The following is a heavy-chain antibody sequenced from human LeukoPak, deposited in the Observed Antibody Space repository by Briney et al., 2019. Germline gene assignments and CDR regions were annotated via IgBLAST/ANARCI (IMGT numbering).Heavy chain of an antibody. D-gene: IGHD3-16*01. V-gene: IGHV1-2*02. Sequence: ASVKVSCKASGYTFTGYYMHWVRQAPGQGLEWMGWINPNSGGTNYAQKFQDRVTMTRDTSISTAYMELSRLRSDDTAVYYCARDQEGEFHFDYWGQGTLVTVSS. J-gene: IGHJ4*02. CDR2: INPNSGGT. CDR3: ARDQEGEFHFDY. CDR1: GYTFTGYY.